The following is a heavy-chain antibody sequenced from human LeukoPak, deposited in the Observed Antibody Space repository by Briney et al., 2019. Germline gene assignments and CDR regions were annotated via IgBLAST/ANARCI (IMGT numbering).Heavy chain of an antibody. V-gene: IGHV4-59*01. CDR2: IYYSGST. D-gene: IGHD6-6*01. J-gene: IGHJ4*02. Sequence: PSETLSLTCTVSAVSISADYWSWIRQPPGKGLEWIAFIYYSGSTNYNPTLKSRVTISVDTSKNQLSLKLSSVTAADTAVYYCARGGASSRYFDYWGQGTPVTVSS. CDR3: ARGGASSRYFDY. CDR1: AVSISADY.